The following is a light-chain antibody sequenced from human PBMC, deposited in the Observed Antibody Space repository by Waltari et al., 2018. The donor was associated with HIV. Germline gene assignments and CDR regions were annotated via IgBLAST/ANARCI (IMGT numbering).Light chain of an antibody. Sequence: EIVMTQSPATLSVSPGERVTLSCRASRSVNSNLAWYQQKPGQAPRLLLYGAVGRAAGIPARFSGGGSGTEFTLTISSLQSEDVAVYYCQQYENWPPITFGQGTRLEIK. CDR1: RSVNSN. CDR2: GAV. V-gene: IGKV3-15*01. CDR3: QQYENWPPIT. J-gene: IGKJ5*01.